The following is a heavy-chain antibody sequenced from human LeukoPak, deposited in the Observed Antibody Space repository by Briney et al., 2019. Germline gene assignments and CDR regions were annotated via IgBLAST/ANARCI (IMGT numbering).Heavy chain of an antibody. CDR3: AKSSNVVPAAIFRVWVFTYGVDV. J-gene: IGHJ6*02. Sequence: GGSLRLSCAASGFTFSSYAMSWVRQAPGKGLEWVSAISGSGGGTYYADSVKGRFTISRDNSKNTLYLQMNSLRAEDTAVYYCAKSSNVVPAAIFRVWVFTYGVDVWGQGTTVTVSS. CDR1: GFTFSSYA. CDR2: ISGSGGGT. D-gene: IGHD2-2*01. V-gene: IGHV3-23*01.